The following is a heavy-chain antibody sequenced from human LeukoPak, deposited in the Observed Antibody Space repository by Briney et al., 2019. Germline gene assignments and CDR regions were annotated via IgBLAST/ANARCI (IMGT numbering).Heavy chain of an antibody. J-gene: IGHJ5*02. Sequence: GASVKVSCKASGCTFSSYAISWVRQAPGQGLEWMGRIIPILGIANYAQKFQGRVTITADKSTSTAYMELSSLRSEDTAVYYGARNSGWFGEQNWFDPWGQGTLVTVSS. V-gene: IGHV1-69*04. CDR3: ARNSGWFGEQNWFDP. D-gene: IGHD3-10*01. CDR2: IIPILGIA. CDR1: GCTFSSYA.